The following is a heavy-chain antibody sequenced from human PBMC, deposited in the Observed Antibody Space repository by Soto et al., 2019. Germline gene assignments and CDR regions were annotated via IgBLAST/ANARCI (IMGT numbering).Heavy chain of an antibody. D-gene: IGHD1-1*01. CDR3: AHFPRTTPRLWTVNALD. Sequence: QITLKESGPTLVKPTQTLTLTCTFSGFSLSTSGVGVGWIRKPPGKAREWLALIYWDDDKRYSPSLKSRLTITKDTSKNQVVLTMTNMDPVDTATYYCAHFPRTTPRLWTVNALDWGQGTLVTVSS. CDR1: GFSLSTSGVG. J-gene: IGHJ4*02. V-gene: IGHV2-5*02. CDR2: IYWDDDK.